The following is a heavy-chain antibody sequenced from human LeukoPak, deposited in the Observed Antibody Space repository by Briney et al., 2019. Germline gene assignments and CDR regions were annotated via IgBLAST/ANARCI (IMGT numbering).Heavy chain of an antibody. V-gene: IGHV1-46*01. Sequence: ASVKVFCKASGYTFTSYYMHWVRQAPGQGLEWMGIINPSGGSTSYAQKFQGRVTMTRDTSTSTVYMELSSLRSEDTAVYYCARATPQEWLMDVWGQGTTVTVSS. D-gene: IGHD3-3*01. J-gene: IGHJ6*02. CDR3: ARATPQEWLMDV. CDR1: GYTFTSYY. CDR2: INPSGGST.